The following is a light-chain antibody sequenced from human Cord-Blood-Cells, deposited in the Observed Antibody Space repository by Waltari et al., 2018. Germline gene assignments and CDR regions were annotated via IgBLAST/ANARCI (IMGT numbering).Light chain of an antibody. J-gene: IGKJ3*01. CDR1: QSISSY. CDR2: AAS. V-gene: IGKV1-39*01. CDR3: QQSYSTPFT. Sequence: DIQMTQSPSSLSASVGDRVTRTCRASQSISSYLNWYQQKPGKAPKLLIYAASSLQSGVPSRFSGSGSGTDFTLTISSLQPEDFATYYCQQSYSTPFTFGPGTKVDIK.